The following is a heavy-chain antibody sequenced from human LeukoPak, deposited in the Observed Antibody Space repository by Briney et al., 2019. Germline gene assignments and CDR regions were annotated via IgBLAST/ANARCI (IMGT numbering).Heavy chain of an antibody. CDR2: IHDDGSST. V-gene: IGHV3-74*01. D-gene: IGHD2-2*01. Sequence: GGSLRLFCGSCVCTHSGACMHWVRQARGKGGMGVSRIHDDGSSTRHADYLKGRFTISRDNSKNTLYLQMNRLRAEDTAVYYCARVSGPGMNEYYHLWGQGTLVTVSS. CDR1: VCTHSGAC. CDR3: ARVSGPGMNEYYHL. J-gene: IGHJ4*02.